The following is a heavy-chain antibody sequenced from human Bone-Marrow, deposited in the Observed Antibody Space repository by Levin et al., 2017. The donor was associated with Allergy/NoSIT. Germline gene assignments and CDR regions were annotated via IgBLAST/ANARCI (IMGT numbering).Heavy chain of an antibody. V-gene: IGHV3-23*01. CDR3: AKEGLAVAGYYFDS. J-gene: IGHJ4*02. CDR2: ISGSGTIT. Sequence: GESLKISCAASGFTFSSYAMSWVRQAPGKGLEWVSSISGSGTITHYAEFVKGRFTISRDISKNMLHLQMNSLRAEDTAIYFCAKEGLAVAGYYFDSWGQGTLVTVSS. CDR1: GFTFSSYA. D-gene: IGHD6-19*01.